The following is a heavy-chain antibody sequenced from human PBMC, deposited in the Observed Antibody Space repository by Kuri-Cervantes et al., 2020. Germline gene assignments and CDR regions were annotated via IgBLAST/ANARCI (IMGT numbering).Heavy chain of an antibody. CDR1: GGTFSSYA. Sequence: SVKVSCKASGGTFSSYAISWVRQAPGQGLEWMGGIIPIFGTANYAQKFQGRVTITTDESTSTAYMELSSLRSEDTAVYYCATDKIRGYSGYDLNYWGQGTLVTVSS. CDR3: ATDKIRGYSGYDLNY. V-gene: IGHV1-69*05. J-gene: IGHJ4*02. CDR2: IIPIFGTA. D-gene: IGHD5-12*01.